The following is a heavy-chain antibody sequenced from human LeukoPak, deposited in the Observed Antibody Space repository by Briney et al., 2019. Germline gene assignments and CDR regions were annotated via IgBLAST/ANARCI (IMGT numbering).Heavy chain of an antibody. D-gene: IGHD2-2*01. Sequence: SVKVSCKASGGTFSSYAISWVRQAPGQGLEWMGGIIPIFGTANYAQKFQGRVTITADESTSTAYMELSSLRSEDTAVYYCARDREDIVVVPAARFSPPVAFDIWGQGTMVTVSS. CDR1: GGTFSSYA. CDR2: IIPIFGTA. J-gene: IGHJ3*02. V-gene: IGHV1-69*13. CDR3: ARDREDIVVVPAARFSPPVAFDI.